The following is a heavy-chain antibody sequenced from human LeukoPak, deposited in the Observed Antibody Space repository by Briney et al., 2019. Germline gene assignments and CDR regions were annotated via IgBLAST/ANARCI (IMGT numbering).Heavy chain of an antibody. CDR1: GGSISSDGYY. J-gene: IGHJ4*02. CDR2: IYSGGST. V-gene: IGHV4-39*01. CDR3: ARQQIAAARFDD. D-gene: IGHD6-13*01. Sequence: SETLSLTCTVSGGSISSDGYYWGWIRQPPGKGLEWIGSIYSGGSTYYNPSLKSRVIISVDTSKNQFSLKVSSVTAADTAVYYCARQQIAAARFDDWGQGTLATVSS.